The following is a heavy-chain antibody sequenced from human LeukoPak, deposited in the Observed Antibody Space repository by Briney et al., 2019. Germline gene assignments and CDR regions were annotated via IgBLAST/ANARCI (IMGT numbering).Heavy chain of an antibody. CDR2: INPNSGVT. V-gene: IGHV1-2*02. J-gene: IGHJ4*02. Sequence: GAPVKVSCKASGYTFSDYYLHWVRQAPGQGREWMGWINPNSGVTNYAQKFQGRVTMTRDTSISTAYMEVSRLRSDDTAVYYCARGAVDGYSIPNLYWGQGTLVTVSS. CDR3: ARGAVDGYSIPNLY. D-gene: IGHD5-24*01. CDR1: GYTFSDYY.